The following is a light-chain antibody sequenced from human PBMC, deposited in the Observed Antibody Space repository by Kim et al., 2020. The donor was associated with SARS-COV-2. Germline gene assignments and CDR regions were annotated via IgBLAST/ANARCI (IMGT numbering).Light chain of an antibody. CDR2: EDN. CDR3: QSFDTSSHDLV. V-gene: IGLV6-57*04. J-gene: IGLJ2*01. CDR1: SGSIATNY. Sequence: NFMLTQPHSVSESPGKPVTISCTRSSGSIATNYVQWYQQRPGSAPTTVIYEDNQRSSGVPDRFSGSIDGSSNSASLTISGLKTEDEADYYCQSFDTSSHDLVFGGGTQLTVL.